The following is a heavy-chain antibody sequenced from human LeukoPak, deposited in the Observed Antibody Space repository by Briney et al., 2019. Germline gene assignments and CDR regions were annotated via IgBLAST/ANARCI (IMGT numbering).Heavy chain of an antibody. CDR2: ITPSGGSA. J-gene: IGHJ5*02. CDR3: ARVMEQQLADNWFDP. V-gene: IGHV1-46*01. CDR1: GYTFTSYY. Sequence: ASVKVSCKASGYTFTSYYMHWVRQAPGQGLEWMGIITPSGGSASYAQKFQGRVTMTRDTSTSTVYMELSSLRSEDTAVYYCARVMEQQLADNWFDPWGQGTLVTVSS. D-gene: IGHD6-13*01.